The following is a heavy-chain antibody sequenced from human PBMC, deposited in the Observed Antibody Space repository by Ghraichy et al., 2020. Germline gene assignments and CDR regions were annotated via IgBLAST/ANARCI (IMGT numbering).Heavy chain of an antibody. D-gene: IGHD3-10*01. CDR2: INHSGST. V-gene: IGHV4-34*01. CDR1: GGSFSGYY. J-gene: IGHJ6*02. Sequence: SETLSLTCAVYGGSFSGYYWSWIRQPPGKGLEWIGEINHSGSTNYNPSLKSRVTISVDTSKNQFSLKLSSVTAADTAVYYCASYGSGSYGMDVWGQGTTVTVSS. CDR3: ASYGSGSYGMDV.